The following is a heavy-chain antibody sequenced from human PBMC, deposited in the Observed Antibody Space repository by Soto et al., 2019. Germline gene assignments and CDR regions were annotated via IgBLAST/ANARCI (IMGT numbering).Heavy chain of an antibody. CDR3: ARLARYCSGGSCCPGELDH. V-gene: IGHV4-39*01. J-gene: IGHJ5*02. Sequence: SETLSLSCTVSGGSISSSSYYWGWIRQPPGKGLEWIGSIYYSGSTYYNPSLKSRVTISVDTSKNQFSLKLSSVTAADTAVYYCARLARYCSGGSCCPGELDHWGQGTLVT. CDR1: GGSISSSSYY. CDR2: IYYSGST. D-gene: IGHD2-15*01.